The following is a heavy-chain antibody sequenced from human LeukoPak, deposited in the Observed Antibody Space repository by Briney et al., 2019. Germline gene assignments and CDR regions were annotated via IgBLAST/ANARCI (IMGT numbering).Heavy chain of an antibody. Sequence: PGGSLRLSCAASGFIFSSYGMHWVRQAPGKGLEWVAVIWYDGSNKNYVDSVKGRFTISRDNSKSTLYLQMNSLRAEDTAVYYCARDGSYYEIDYWGQGTLVTVSS. CDR3: ARDGSYYEIDY. V-gene: IGHV3-33*01. CDR2: IWYDGSNK. CDR1: GFIFSSYG. J-gene: IGHJ4*02. D-gene: IGHD1-26*01.